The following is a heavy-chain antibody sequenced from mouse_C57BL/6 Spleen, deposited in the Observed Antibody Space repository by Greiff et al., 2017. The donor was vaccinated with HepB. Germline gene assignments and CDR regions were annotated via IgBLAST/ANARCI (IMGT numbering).Heavy chain of an antibody. CDR1: GYSITSGYY. CDR3: ARDTYYDYDGYYFDY. Sequence: EVQLQESGPGLVKPSQSLSLTCSVTGYSITSGYYWNWIRQFPGNKLEWMGYISYDGSNNYNPSLKNRISITRDTSKNQFFLKLNSVTTEDTATYYCARDTYYDYDGYYFDYWGQGATLTVSS. D-gene: IGHD2-4*01. V-gene: IGHV3-6*01. J-gene: IGHJ2*01. CDR2: ISYDGSN.